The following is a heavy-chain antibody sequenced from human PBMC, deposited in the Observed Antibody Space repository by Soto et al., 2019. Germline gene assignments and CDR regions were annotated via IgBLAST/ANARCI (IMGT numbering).Heavy chain of an antibody. V-gene: IGHV3-23*01. CDR3: ANHIFGVVITYFDY. J-gene: IGHJ4*02. Sequence: PGGSLRLSCAASGFTFSSYAMSWVRQAPGKGLEWVSAISGSGGSIYYADSVKGRFTISRDNSKNTLYLQMNSLGAEDMAVYYCANHIFGVVITYFDYWGQGTLVTVSS. CDR2: ISGSGGSI. CDR1: GFTFSSYA. D-gene: IGHD3-3*02.